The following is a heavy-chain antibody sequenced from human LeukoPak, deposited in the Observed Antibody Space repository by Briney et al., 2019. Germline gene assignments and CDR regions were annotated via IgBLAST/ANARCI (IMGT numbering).Heavy chain of an antibody. J-gene: IGHJ6*03. CDR1: GGTFSSYA. CDR2: IIPIFGTA. D-gene: IGHD3-10*01. V-gene: IGHV1-69*05. Sequence: SVKVSCKASGGTFSSYAISWVRQAPGQGLEWMGGIIPIFGTANYALKFQGRVTITTDESTSTAYMELSSLRSEDTAVYYCARDSYYYGSGSYYMDVWGKGTTVTVSS. CDR3: ARDSYYYGSGSYYMDV.